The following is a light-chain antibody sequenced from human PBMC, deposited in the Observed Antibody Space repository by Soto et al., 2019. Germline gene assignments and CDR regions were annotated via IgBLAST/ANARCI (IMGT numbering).Light chain of an antibody. Sequence: QSALTQPASVSGSPGQSITISCTGTSSDIGGYNYVSWYQQHPGKAPKLMIYDVSDRPSGVSNRFSGSKSGTTASLTTSGLQAEDEADYYCASYASSNTVLFGGGTKLTVL. CDR1: SSDIGGYNY. V-gene: IGLV2-14*03. CDR2: DVS. J-gene: IGLJ2*01. CDR3: ASYASSNTVL.